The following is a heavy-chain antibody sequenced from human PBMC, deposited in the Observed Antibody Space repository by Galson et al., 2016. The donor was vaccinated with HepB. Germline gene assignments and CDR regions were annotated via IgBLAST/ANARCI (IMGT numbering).Heavy chain of an antibody. CDR2: MYSDGRT. Sequence: SLRLSCAVPGFSVSDNYMSWVRQAPGQGLEWVSLMYSDGRTHYADSAKGRFTISRDNSKNTVFLQMKSLRAEDSAVYFCYSRLGYCRGGTCFGRYWGQGTLVTVSA. J-gene: IGHJ4*02. CDR3: YSRLGYCRGGTCFGRY. V-gene: IGHV3-53*01. D-gene: IGHD2-15*01. CDR1: GFSVSDNY.